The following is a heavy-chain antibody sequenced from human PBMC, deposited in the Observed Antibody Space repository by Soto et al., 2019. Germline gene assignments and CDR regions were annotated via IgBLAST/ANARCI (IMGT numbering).Heavy chain of an antibody. Sequence: GGSLRLSCTASGFTFGDYAMSWFRQAPGKGLEGVGFIRSKAYGGTTEYAASVKGRFTISRDDSKSIAYLQMNSLKTEDTAVYYCTRADDYSNYVFGYYYYYGMDVWGQGTTVTVSS. V-gene: IGHV3-49*03. J-gene: IGHJ6*02. CDR3: TRADDYSNYVFGYYYYYGMDV. CDR1: GFTFGDYA. D-gene: IGHD4-4*01. CDR2: IRSKAYGGTT.